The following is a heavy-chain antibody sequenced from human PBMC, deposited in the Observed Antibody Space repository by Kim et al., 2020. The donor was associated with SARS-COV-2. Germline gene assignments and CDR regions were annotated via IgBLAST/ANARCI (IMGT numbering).Heavy chain of an antibody. CDR1: GGTFSSYA. J-gene: IGHJ1*01. CDR3: ARGSDVMGSSHAEYFQH. D-gene: IGHD6-13*01. Sequence: SVKVSCKASGGTFSSYAISWVRQAPGQGLEWMGGIIPIFGTANYAQKFQGRVTITADESTSTAYMELSSLRSEDTAVYYCARGSDVMGSSHAEYFQHWGQGTLVTVSS. V-gene: IGHV1-69*13. CDR2: IIPIFGTA.